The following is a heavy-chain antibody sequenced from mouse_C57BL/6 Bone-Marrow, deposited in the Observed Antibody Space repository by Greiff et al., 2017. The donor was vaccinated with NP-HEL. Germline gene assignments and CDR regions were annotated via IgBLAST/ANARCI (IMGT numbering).Heavy chain of an antibody. D-gene: IGHD1-1*01. J-gene: IGHJ1*03. V-gene: IGHV1-39*01. Sequence: VQLQQSGPELVKPGASVKISCKASGYSFTDYNMNWVKQSNGKSLEWIGVINPNYGTTSYNQKFKGKATLTVDQSSSTAYTQLNSLTSEDSAVYYCASPITTIVEDWYFDVWGTGTTVTVSS. CDR2: INPNYGTT. CDR3: ASPITTIVEDWYFDV. CDR1: GYSFTDYN.